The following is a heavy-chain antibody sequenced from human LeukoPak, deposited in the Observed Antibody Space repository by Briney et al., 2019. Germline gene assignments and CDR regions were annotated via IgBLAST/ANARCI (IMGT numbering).Heavy chain of an antibody. D-gene: IGHD3-22*01. CDR1: GYTFTSYG. Sequence: ASVKVSCKASGYTFTSYGISWVRQAPGQGLEWMGWISAYNGNTNYAQKLQGRVTMTTDTSTSTAYMELRSLRSDDTAVYYCARAPPMIVVVIGYYGMDVWGQGTTVTVSS. CDR3: ARAPPMIVVVIGYYGMDV. CDR2: ISAYNGNT. V-gene: IGHV1-18*01. J-gene: IGHJ6*02.